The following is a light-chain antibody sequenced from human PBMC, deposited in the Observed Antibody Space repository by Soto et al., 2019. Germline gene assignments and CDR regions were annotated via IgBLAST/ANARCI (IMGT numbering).Light chain of an antibody. CDR2: EGS. V-gene: IGLV2-23*01. J-gene: IGLJ1*01. CDR1: SSDVGSYNL. Sequence: QSVLTQPASVSGSPGQSITISCTGTSSDVGSYNLLSWYQQHPGKAPKLMIYEGSKRPSGVSNRFSGSKSGNTASLTISGLQAEDEADYYCCSYAGSSTYVFGTGTKLTVL. CDR3: CSYAGSSTYV.